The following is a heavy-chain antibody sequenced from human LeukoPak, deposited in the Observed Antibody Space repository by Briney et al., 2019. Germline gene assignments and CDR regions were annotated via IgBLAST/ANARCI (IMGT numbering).Heavy chain of an antibody. Sequence: GASVKVSCKASGYTLTGYYLHWVRQAPGQGLEWMGWINPNSGGTNYAQNFQGRVTMTRDTSISTAYMELTRLTSDDTAVYYCARVPTQGTMIVDYWGQGTLVTVSS. V-gene: IGHV1-2*02. D-gene: IGHD3-22*01. J-gene: IGHJ4*02. CDR3: ARVPTQGTMIVDY. CDR1: GYTLTGYY. CDR2: INPNSGGT.